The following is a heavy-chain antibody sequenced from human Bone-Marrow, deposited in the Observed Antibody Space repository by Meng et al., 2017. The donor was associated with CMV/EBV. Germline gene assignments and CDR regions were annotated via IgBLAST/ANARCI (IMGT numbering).Heavy chain of an antibody. J-gene: IGHJ4*02. D-gene: IGHD3-10*01. CDR1: GYTFTNYG. CDR2: ISPYNGNT. CDR3: AIGFPIVREVIPPLEFDY. Sequence: ASVKVSCKTSGYTFTNYGIIWVRQAPGQGLEWMGWISPYNGNTNYAQKFQGRVTMTRNTSISTAYMELSSLKSEDTAVYYCAIGFPIVREVIPPLEFDYWGQSTLVTVSS. V-gene: IGHV1-18*01.